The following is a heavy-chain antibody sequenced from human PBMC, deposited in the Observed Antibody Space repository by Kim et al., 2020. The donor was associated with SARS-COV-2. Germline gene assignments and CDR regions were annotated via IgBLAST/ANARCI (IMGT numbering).Heavy chain of an antibody. V-gene: IGHV3-23*01. CDR1: GFTFSSYA. J-gene: IGHJ3*02. Sequence: GGSLRLSCAASGFTFSSYAMSWVRQAPGKGLEWVSAISGSGGSTYYADSVKGRFTISRDNSKNTLYLQMNSLRAEDTAVYYCAKVRCSGGSCYWGELPGAFDIWGQGTMVTVSS. CDR2: ISGSGGST. D-gene: IGHD2-15*01. CDR3: AKVRCSGGSCYWGELPGAFDI.